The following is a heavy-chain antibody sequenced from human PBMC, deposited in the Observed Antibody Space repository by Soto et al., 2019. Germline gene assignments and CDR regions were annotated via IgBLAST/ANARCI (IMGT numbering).Heavy chain of an antibody. CDR1: DGCSSSYY. CDR2: IYYSGST. D-gene: IGHD1-26*01. V-gene: IGHV4-59*08. Sequence: SVLLSVTCSVGDGCSSSYYWSRIRQPPGKGLEWIGYIYYSGSTNYNPSLKSRVTISVDTSKNQFSLKLSSVTAADTAVYYCARRPSGSYYWFDPWGQGTLVTV. CDR3: ARRPSGSYYWFDP. J-gene: IGHJ5*02.